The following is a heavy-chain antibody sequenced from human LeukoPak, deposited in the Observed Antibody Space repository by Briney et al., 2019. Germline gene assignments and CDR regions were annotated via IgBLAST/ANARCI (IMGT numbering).Heavy chain of an antibody. CDR1: GFTFSSYA. CDR3: ARVDYCGSGSYYILGYFDY. J-gene: IGHJ4*02. D-gene: IGHD3-10*01. Sequence: GGSLRLSCAASGFTFSSYAMHWVRQAPGKGLEWVAVISYDGSNKYYADSVKGRFTISRDNSKNTLYLQMNSLRAEDTAVYYCARVDYCGSGSYYILGYFDYWGQGTLVTVSS. V-gene: IGHV3-30-3*01. CDR2: ISYDGSNK.